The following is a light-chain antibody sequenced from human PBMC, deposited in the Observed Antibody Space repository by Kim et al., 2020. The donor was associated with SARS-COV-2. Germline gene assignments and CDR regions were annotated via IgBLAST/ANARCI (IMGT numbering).Light chain of an antibody. J-gene: IGLJ2*01. CDR2: QAN. Sequence: VSGPPGQKTNNTYSKNTLEYKYIGWCQQMSGQSPVLVIYQANMRPAGTPERLSGSNSGNTATLTISGTKAMDEADYFCQAWDNSAVFGGGTQLTVL. CDR1: TLEYKY. V-gene: IGLV3-1*01. CDR3: QAWDNSAV.